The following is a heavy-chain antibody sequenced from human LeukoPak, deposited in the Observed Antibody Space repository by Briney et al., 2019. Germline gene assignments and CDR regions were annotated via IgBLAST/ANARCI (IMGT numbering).Heavy chain of an antibody. V-gene: IGHV1-18*01. D-gene: IGHD3-9*01. CDR2: ISAYNGNT. CDR3: ARPELRYFDWLPYYYYYMDV. J-gene: IGHJ6*03. Sequence: ASVKVSCKASGYTFTSYGISWVRQAPGQGLEWVGWISAYNGNTNYAQKLQGRVTMTTDTSTSTAYMELRSLRSDDTAVYYCARPELRYFDWLPYYYYYMDVWGKGTTVTVSS. CDR1: GYTFTSYG.